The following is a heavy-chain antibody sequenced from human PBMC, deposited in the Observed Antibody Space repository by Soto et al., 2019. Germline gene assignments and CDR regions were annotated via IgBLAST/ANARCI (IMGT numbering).Heavy chain of an antibody. CDR3: ASGDVDTAMVTALYYYYYGMDV. D-gene: IGHD5-18*01. J-gene: IGHJ6*02. CDR1: GGTFSSYA. CDR2: IIPIFGTA. Sequence: GASVKVSCKASGGTFSSYAISWVRQAPGQGLEWMGGIIPIFGTANYAQKFQGRVTITADESTSTAYMELSSLRSEDTAVYYCASGDVDTAMVTALYYYYYGMDVWGQGTTVTVSS. V-gene: IGHV1-69*13.